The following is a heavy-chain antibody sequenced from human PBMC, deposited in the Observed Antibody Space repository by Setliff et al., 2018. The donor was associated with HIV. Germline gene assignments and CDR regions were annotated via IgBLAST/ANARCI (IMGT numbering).Heavy chain of an antibody. CDR2: FDPEDGET. CDR3: TSSFRIFYYDSRTYSKWFDP. CDR1: GYTLTDLS. J-gene: IGHJ5*02. D-gene: IGHD3-22*01. Sequence: GASVKVSCKVSGYTLTDLSIHWVRQAPGKGLEWMGGFDPEDGETVYAQKFQGRVTMTEDLSTETAYMELSSLSSDDTAVYYCTSSFRIFYYDSRTYSKWFDPWGQGTLVTVSS. V-gene: IGHV1-24*01.